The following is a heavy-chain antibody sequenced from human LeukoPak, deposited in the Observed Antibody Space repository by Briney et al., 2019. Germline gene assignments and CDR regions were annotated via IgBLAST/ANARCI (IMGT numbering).Heavy chain of an antibody. Sequence: GGSLRLSCAASGFTFSSYAMSWVRQAPGKGLEWVSAIGGSGYNTYYAESVKGRFTISRDNSKNTLYLQMNNLRAEDTAVYYCVKGGANFAYWGQGSLVAVSS. V-gene: IGHV3-23*01. CDR1: GFTFSSYA. D-gene: IGHD4/OR15-4a*01. CDR2: IGGSGYNT. CDR3: VKGGANFAY. J-gene: IGHJ4*02.